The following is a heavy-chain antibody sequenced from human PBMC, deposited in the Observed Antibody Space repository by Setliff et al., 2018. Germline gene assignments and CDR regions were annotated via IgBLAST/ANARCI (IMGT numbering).Heavy chain of an antibody. Sequence: TLSLTCIVAGDSISNTGYYWGWIRQPPGKGLEWIAYIYYSGNTYYNPSLKSRVTISVDTSKNQFSLKINSVTAADTAVYYCARGHCSSGECPNYFDPWGQGTQVTVSS. D-gene: IGHD2-15*01. CDR2: IYYSGNT. CDR1: GDSISNTGYY. J-gene: IGHJ5*02. V-gene: IGHV4-31*03. CDR3: ARGHCSSGECPNYFDP.